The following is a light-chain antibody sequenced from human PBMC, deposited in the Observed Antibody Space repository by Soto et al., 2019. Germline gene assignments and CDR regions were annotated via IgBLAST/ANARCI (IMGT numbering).Light chain of an antibody. CDR3: QQRSTWPFT. J-gene: IGKJ3*01. CDR1: QSISSY. V-gene: IGKV3-11*01. CDR2: DAS. Sequence: EIVLTQSPATLSLSPGERATLSCRASQSISSYLAWYQQKPDQAPRLLIYDASNRATGIPARFSGSGSGTVFTLTISSLEPEDFAVYYCQQRSTWPFTFGPGTKVDIK.